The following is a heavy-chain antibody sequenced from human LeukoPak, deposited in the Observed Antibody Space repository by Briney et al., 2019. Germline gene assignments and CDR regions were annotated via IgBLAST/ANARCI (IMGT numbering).Heavy chain of an antibody. J-gene: IGHJ4*02. CDR2: IYYSGST. CDR3: ARTPLNYDYVWGSYRYSFDY. CDR1: GGSISSYY. V-gene: IGHV4-59*01. Sequence: SEALSLTCTVSGGSISSYYWSWIRQPPGKGLEWIGYIYYSGSTNYNPSLKSRVTISVDASKNQFSLKLSSVTAADTAVYYCARTPLNYDYVWGSYRYSFDYWGQGTLVTVSS. D-gene: IGHD3-16*02.